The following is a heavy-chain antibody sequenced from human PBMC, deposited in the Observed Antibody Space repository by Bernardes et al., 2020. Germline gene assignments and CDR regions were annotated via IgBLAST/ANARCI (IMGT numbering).Heavy chain of an antibody. J-gene: IGHJ6*04. CDR1: GYTFTGYY. CDR3: ARFKPRGDDPLYLDYGMDV. Sequence: ASVKVSCKASGYTFTGYYMHWVRQAPGQGLEWMGRINPNSGGTNYAQKFQGRVTMTRDTSISTAYMELSRLRSDDTAVYYCARFKPRGDDPLYLDYGMDVWGKGTTVTVSS. CDR2: INPNSGGT. V-gene: IGHV1-2*06. D-gene: IGHD2-21*02.